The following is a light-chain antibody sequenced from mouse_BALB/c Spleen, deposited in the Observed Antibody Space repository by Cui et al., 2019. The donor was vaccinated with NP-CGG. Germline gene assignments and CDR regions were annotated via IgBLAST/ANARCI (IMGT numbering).Light chain of an antibody. CDR3: ALWYSNHWV. CDR2: GTN. Sequence: QAVVTQESALTTSPGETVTLTCRSSTGTITTSNYANWVQEKPDHLFTGLVGGTNNRAPGVPASFSGSLIGDKAALTITGAQTEDEATYFCALWYSNHWVFGGGTKLTVL. J-gene: IGLJ1*01. V-gene: IGLV1*01. CDR1: TGTITTSNY.